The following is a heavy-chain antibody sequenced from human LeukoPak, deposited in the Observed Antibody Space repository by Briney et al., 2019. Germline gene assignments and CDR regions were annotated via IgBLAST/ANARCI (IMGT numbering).Heavy chain of an antibody. CDR1: GFTFSSYA. D-gene: IGHD2-15*01. CDR3: ARLSWNYFHY. Sequence: GSLRLSCAASGFTFSSYAMSWVRQAPGKGLEWVSAISGSGGSTYYADSVKGRFTITRDNAKNSLYLQMNSLRAEDTAVYYCARLSWNYFHYWGQGTLVTVSS. J-gene: IGHJ4*02. V-gene: IGHV3-23*01. CDR2: ISGSGGST.